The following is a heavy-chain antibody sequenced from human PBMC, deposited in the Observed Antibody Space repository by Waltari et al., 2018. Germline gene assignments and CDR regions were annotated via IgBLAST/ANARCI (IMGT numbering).Heavy chain of an antibody. CDR1: GYTFTGYY. V-gene: IGHV1-2*06. CDR3: ARGPRPNRYCSSTSCYGGFDP. Sequence: QVQLVQSGAEVKKPGASVKVSCKASGYTFTGYYMHWVRQAPGQGLEWMGRINPNSGGTNYAQKFQGRVTMTRDTYISTAYMELSRLRSDDTAVYYCARGPRPNRYCSSTSCYGGFDPWGQGTLVTVSS. J-gene: IGHJ5*02. D-gene: IGHD2-2*01. CDR2: INPNSGGT.